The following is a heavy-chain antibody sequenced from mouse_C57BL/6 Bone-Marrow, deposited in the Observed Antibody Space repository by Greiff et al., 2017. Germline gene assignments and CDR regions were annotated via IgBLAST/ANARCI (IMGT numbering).Heavy chain of an antibody. CDR2: IYPADSYN. CDR1: GYTFTSYR. V-gene: IGHV1-50*01. CDR3: AKEQLLRGMDY. D-gene: IGHD1-1*01. J-gene: IGHJ4*01. Sequence: QVQLQQPGAELVKPGASVKLSCKASGYTFTSYRMQWVKQRSGQGLEWIGEIYPADSYNKYNHKFKGKVTLTVDTSSSTAYMKLSSLASEVSAVYYCAKEQLLRGMDYWGQGTSVTVSS.